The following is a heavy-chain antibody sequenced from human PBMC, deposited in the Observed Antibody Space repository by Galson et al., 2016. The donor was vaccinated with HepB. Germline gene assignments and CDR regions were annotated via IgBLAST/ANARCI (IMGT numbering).Heavy chain of an antibody. J-gene: IGHJ4*02. Sequence: SVKVSCKASGYTFNDYYMHWVRQAPGQGLEWMGRINPNSGGTMYAQKFQGRVTMTSDTSIRTVYMHTSRLRTDDTAVYFWGRASPEIAARSGMGYWGQGTLVSVSS. CDR2: INPNSGGT. CDR1: GYTFNDYY. CDR3: GRASPEIAARSGMGY. D-gene: IGHD6-6*01. V-gene: IGHV1-2*06.